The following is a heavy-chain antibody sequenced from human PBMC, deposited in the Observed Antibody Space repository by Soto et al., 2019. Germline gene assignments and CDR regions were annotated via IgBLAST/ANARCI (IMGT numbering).Heavy chain of an antibody. CDR1: GYTFTSYG. Sequence: QVQLVQSGAEVKKPGASVKVSCKASGYTFTSYGISWVRQAPGQGLEWMGWISAYNGNTNYAQKLQGRVTMTTDTSTSTAYMELRSLRSDDTAVYYCARAGYCSSTSCYTGYYYVMDVWGQGTTVTVSS. CDR2: ISAYNGNT. CDR3: ARAGYCSSTSCYTGYYYVMDV. J-gene: IGHJ6*02. D-gene: IGHD2-2*02. V-gene: IGHV1-18*01.